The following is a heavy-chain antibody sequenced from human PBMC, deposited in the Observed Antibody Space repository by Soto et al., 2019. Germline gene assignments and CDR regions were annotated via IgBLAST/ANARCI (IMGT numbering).Heavy chain of an antibody. Sequence: GASVEVSRQASGGTLSSYAISWVRQARGQRLEWIGWIVVGSGNTNYAQKFQERVTITRDMSTSTAYMELSSLRSEDTAVYYCAAEGTVTTGMDVWGQGTTVTVSS. CDR1: GGTLSSYA. V-gene: IGHV1-58*02. CDR3: AAEGTVTTGMDV. J-gene: IGHJ6*02. D-gene: IGHD4-17*01. CDR2: IVVGSGNT.